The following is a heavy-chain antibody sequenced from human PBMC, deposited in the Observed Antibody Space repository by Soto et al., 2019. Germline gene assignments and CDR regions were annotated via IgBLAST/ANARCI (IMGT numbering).Heavy chain of an antibody. D-gene: IGHD2-8*01. Sequence: QGQLVQSGAEVKKPGASVKVSCKASGYTFTRYGISWVRQAPGQGLEWMGWISGYNGDTNYAQKFQGRVTMTVDTSTTTAFMELTSLTSDDRAVYYCAKNGQPPYYYYRMDVWGQGTTVTVSS. J-gene: IGHJ6*02. CDR2: ISGYNGDT. V-gene: IGHV1-18*01. CDR3: AKNGQPPYYYYRMDV. CDR1: GYTFTRYG.